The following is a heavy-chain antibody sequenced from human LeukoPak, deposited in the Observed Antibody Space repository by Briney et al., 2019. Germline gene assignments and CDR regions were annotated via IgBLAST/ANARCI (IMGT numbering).Heavy chain of an antibody. V-gene: IGHV4-4*07. Sequence: PSETLSLTCTVSGGSISIYYWNWIRQPAGKGLEWIGRIFTSGITNYDPSLKSRVTMSVDTSKNQFSLNLSSVIAADTAIYYCARATSGTYYNPLGYMDVWGKGTTVTVSS. CDR2: IFTSGIT. CDR1: GGSISIYY. J-gene: IGHJ6*03. D-gene: IGHD3-10*01. CDR3: ARATSGTYYNPLGYMDV.